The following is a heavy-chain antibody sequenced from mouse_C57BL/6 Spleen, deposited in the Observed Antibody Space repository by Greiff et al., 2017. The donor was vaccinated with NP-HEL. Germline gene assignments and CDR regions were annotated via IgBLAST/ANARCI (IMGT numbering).Heavy chain of an antibody. CDR2: ISYDGSN. J-gene: IGHJ1*03. D-gene: IGHD1-1*01. CDR1: GYSITSGYY. V-gene: IGHV3-6*01. CDR3: DIITTVPYWYCDV. Sequence: EVQLQQSGPGLVKPSQSLSLTCSVTGYSITSGYYWNWIRQFPGNKLEWMGYISYDGSNNYNPSLKNRISITRDTSKNQFFLKLNSVTTEDTATYYCDIITTVPYWYCDVWGTGTTVTVSS.